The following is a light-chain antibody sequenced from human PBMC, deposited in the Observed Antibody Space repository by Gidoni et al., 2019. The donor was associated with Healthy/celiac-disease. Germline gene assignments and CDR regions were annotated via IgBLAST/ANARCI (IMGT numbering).Light chain of an antibody. CDR3: MQALQTPL. CDR2: LGS. CDR1: QSLLHSNGYNY. Sequence: DIVMTQSPLFLPVTPGEPASISCRSSQSLLHSNGYNYLDWYLQKPGQSPQLLIYLGSNRASGVPDRFSGSGSDTDFTLKISRVEAEDVGVYYCMQALQTPLFGGGTKVEIK. J-gene: IGKJ4*01. V-gene: IGKV2-28*01.